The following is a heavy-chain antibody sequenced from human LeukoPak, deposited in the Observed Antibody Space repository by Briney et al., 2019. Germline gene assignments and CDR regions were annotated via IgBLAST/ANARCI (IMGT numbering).Heavy chain of an antibody. D-gene: IGHD5-24*01. CDR3: AREKGVEMATMDFDY. J-gene: IGHJ4*02. Sequence: ASVKVSCKASGYTFTSYYMHWVRQAPGQGLEWMGIFNPSGGSTSYAQKFQGRVTMTRDTSTSTVYMELSSLRSEDTAVYYCAREKGVEMATMDFDYWGQGTLVTVSS. CDR2: FNPSGGST. CDR1: GYTFTSYY. V-gene: IGHV1-46*01.